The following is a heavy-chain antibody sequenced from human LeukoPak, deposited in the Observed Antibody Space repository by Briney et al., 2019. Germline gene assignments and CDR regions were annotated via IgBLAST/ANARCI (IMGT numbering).Heavy chain of an antibody. CDR1: GYPFTSYD. J-gene: IGHJ4*02. V-gene: IGHV1-8*01. D-gene: IGHD6-19*01. CDR2: MNPNTDNT. CDR3: ARGSRGNAYSSV. Sequence: GASVKVSCKASGYPFTSYDINWVRQATGQGLEWMGWMNPNTDNTDYAEKFRDRVTMTRNTSISTAYMELSSLRSEDTAVYYCARGSRGNAYSSVWGQGTLVIVSP.